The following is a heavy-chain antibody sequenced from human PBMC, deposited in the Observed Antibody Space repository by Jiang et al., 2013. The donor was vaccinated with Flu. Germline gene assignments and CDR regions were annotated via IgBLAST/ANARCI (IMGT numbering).Heavy chain of an antibody. CDR2: IIPIFGTA. Sequence: SGAEVKKPGSSVKVSCKASGGTFSSYAISWVRQAPGQGLEWMGGIIPIFGTANYAQKFQGRVTITADESTSTAYMELSSLRSEDTAVYYCARDEWGYSGYDLGLGYYGMDVWGQGTTVTVSS. V-gene: IGHV1-69*01. J-gene: IGHJ6*02. CDR3: ARDEWGYSGYDLGLGYYGMDV. CDR1: GGTFSSYA. D-gene: IGHD5-12*01.